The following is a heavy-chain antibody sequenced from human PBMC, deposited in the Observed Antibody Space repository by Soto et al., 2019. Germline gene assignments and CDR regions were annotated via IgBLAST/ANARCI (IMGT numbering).Heavy chain of an antibody. CDR1: GGSFSGYY. J-gene: IGHJ4*02. D-gene: IGHD3-3*01. Sequence: QVQLQQWGAGLLKPSETLSLTCAVYGGSFSGYYWSWIRQPPGKGLEWIGEINHSGSTNYNPSLKSRVTISVDASKNQFSLKLSSVTAADTAVYYCARGGFWTVDYWGQGTLVTVSS. CDR2: INHSGST. V-gene: IGHV4-34*01. CDR3: ARGGFWTVDY.